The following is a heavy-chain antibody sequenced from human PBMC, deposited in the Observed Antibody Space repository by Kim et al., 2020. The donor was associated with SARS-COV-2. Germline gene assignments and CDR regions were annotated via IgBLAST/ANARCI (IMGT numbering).Heavy chain of an antibody. D-gene: IGHD3-3*01. J-gene: IGHJ6*02. V-gene: IGHV3-53*01. CDR1: GFTVSSNY. Sequence: GGSLRLSCAASGFTVSSNYMSWVRQAPGKGLEWVSVIYSGGSTYYADSVKGRFTISRDNSKNTLYLQMNSLRAEDTAVYYCARGGFWSGYLARRGVDVWGQGTTVTVSS. CDR3: ARGGFWSGYLARRGVDV. CDR2: IYSGGST.